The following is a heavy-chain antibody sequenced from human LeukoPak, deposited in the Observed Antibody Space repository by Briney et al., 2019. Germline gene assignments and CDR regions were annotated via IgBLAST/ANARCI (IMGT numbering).Heavy chain of an antibody. CDR1: GGTFSSYA. CDR2: IIPIFGTA. D-gene: IGHD2-21*02. CDR3: ARVTAQPLARWFDP. J-gene: IGHJ5*02. Sequence: ASVKVSCKASGGTFSSYAISWVRQAPGQGLEWIGGIIPIFGTANYAQKFQGRVTITADKSTSTAYMELSSLRSEDTAVYYCARVTAQPLARWFDPWGQGTLVTVSS. V-gene: IGHV1-69*06.